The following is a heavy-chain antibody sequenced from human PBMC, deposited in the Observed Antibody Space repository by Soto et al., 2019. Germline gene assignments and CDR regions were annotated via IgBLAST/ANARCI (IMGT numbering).Heavy chain of an antibody. CDR1: GFTFSSYA. J-gene: IGHJ4*02. CDR3: AKASTDEYVWGSFRYYFDN. V-gene: IGHV3-23*01. Sequence: EVQLLQSGGGLVQPGGSLRLSCAASGFTFSSYAMSWVRQAPGKGLEWVSGISGSGDRTHYADSVKGRFTISRDNFKNTLYLQMDSLRAEDTAVYYCAKASTDEYVWGSFRYYFDNWGQGTLVTVSS. CDR2: ISGSGDRT. D-gene: IGHD3-16*02.